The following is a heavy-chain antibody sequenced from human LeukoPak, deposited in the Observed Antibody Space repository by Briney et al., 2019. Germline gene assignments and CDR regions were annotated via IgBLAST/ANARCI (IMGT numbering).Heavy chain of an antibody. CDR3: ARGDYGSGSH. V-gene: IGHV4-34*01. Sequence: SETLSLTCAVYGGSFSGYYWSWIRQPPGKGLEWIGEINHSGSTNYNPSLKSRATISVDTSKNQFSLKLSSVTAADTAVYYCARGDYGSGSHWGQGTLVTVSS. CDR1: GGSFSGYY. J-gene: IGHJ4*02. D-gene: IGHD3-10*01. CDR2: INHSGST.